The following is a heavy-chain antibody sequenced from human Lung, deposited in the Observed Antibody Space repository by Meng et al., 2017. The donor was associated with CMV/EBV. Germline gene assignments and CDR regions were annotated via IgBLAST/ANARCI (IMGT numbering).Heavy chain of an antibody. Sequence: ASVXVSXKASGDTSTSHDINWVRQAPGQGLEWMGWINPNSGGTNYAQKFQGRVTMTRDTSISTAYMELSRLRSDDTAVYYCARVRFQLLPYYYYYYGMDVWXQGTTVTVSS. J-gene: IGHJ6*02. CDR3: ARVRFQLLPYYYYYYGMDV. D-gene: IGHD2-2*01. V-gene: IGHV1-2*02. CDR2: INPNSGGT. CDR1: GDTSTSHD.